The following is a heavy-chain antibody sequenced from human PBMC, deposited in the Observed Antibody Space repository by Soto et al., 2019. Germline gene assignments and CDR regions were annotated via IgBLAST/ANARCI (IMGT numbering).Heavy chain of an antibody. Sequence: ASVKVSCKASGGTFSSYTISWVRQAPGQGLEWMGRIIPILGIANYAQKFQGRVTITADKSTSTAYMELSSLRSEDTAVYYCARDSRASVATKGHYYYMDVWGKGTTVTVSS. D-gene: IGHD5-12*01. CDR1: GGTFSSYT. CDR2: IIPILGIA. CDR3: ARDSRASVATKGHYYYMDV. J-gene: IGHJ6*03. V-gene: IGHV1-69*04.